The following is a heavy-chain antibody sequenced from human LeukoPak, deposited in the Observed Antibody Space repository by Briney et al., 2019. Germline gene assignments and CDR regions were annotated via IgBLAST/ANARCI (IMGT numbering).Heavy chain of an antibody. J-gene: IGHJ5*02. D-gene: IGHD6-19*01. CDR2: INPNSGGT. Sequence: ASVSVSCKASGYTFTGYYMHWVRQAPGQGLEWMGWINPNSGGTNYAQKFQGWVTMTRDTSISTAYMELSRLRSDDTAVYYCARAPWGEPSSGPTGGWFDPWGQGTLVTVSS. CDR3: ARAPWGEPSSGPTGGWFDP. CDR1: GYTFTGYY. V-gene: IGHV1-2*04.